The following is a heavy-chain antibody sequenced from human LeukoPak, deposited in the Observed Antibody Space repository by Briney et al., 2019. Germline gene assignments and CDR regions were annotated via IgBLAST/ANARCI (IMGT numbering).Heavy chain of an antibody. CDR1: GYAFTSYD. V-gene: IGHV1-8*01. J-gene: IGHJ4*02. D-gene: IGHD3-22*01. CDR2: MNPNSGNT. CDR3: ARIDSSGYLGDY. Sequence: ASVKVSCKASGYAFTSYDINWVRQATGQGLEWMGWMNPNSGNTGYAQKFQGRVTMTRNTSISTAYMELSSLRSEDTAVYYCARIDSSGYLGDYWGQGTLVTVSS.